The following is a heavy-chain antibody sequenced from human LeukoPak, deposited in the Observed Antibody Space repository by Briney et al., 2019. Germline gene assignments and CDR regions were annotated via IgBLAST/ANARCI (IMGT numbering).Heavy chain of an antibody. CDR2: IYYSGST. J-gene: IGHJ4*02. D-gene: IGHD5-18*01. Sequence: PSESLSLTCTVSGGSISSYYWSWIRQPPGKGLEWIGYIYYSGSTNYNPSLKSRVTISVDTSKNQFSLKLSSVTAADTAVYYCAREQGYSSFFDYWGQGTLVTVSS. V-gene: IGHV4-59*01. CDR1: GGSISSYY. CDR3: AREQGYSSFFDY.